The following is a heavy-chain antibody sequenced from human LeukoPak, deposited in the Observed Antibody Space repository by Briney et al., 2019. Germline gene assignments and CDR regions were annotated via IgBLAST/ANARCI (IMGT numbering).Heavy chain of an antibody. D-gene: IGHD1-26*01. J-gene: IGHJ6*03. V-gene: IGHV4-38-2*02. CDR3: AREGGACHGYYYYYYMDV. CDR2: IYHSGST. Sequence: PSESLSLTCTASGYSFSSGYYCGWIREPPGKGLGWIGSIYHSGSTYYDQSVKSRVTISVDTAKNKFSLNLNTMSAEATAVYYCAREGGACHGYYYYYYMDVWGKGTTVTVSS. CDR1: GYSFSSGYY.